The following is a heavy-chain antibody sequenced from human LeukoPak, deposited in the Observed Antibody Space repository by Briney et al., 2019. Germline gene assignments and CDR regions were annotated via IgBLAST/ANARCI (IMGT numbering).Heavy chain of an antibody. V-gene: IGHV3-48*03. CDR2: ISSSGSTI. J-gene: IGHJ4*02. CDR1: GFTFSSYE. Sequence: GGSLRLSCAASGFTFSSYEMNWVRQAPGKGLEWVSYISSSGSTIYYADSVEGRFTISRDNAKNSLYLQMNSLRAEDTAVYYCARVVSSSDLIDYWGQGTLVTVSS. CDR3: ARVVSSSDLIDY. D-gene: IGHD6-19*01.